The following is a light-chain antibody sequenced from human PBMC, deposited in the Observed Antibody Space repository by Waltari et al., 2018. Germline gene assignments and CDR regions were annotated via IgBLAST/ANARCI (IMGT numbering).Light chain of an antibody. CDR1: SEYSTYT. CDR2: VKSDGSH. V-gene: IGLV4-3*01. CDR3: AESHTIGDQVGFV. J-gene: IGLJ1*01. Sequence: LPVLTQPPSASALPGASIKLTCTLSSEYSTYTVDWYQQRPGRSPHFIMKVKSDGSHRKGDGIPDRFVGSSSGADRYLTVSNLQSDDEAEYHCAESHTIGDQVGFVFGT.